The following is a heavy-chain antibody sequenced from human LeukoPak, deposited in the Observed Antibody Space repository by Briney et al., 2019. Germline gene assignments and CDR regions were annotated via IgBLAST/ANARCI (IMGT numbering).Heavy chain of an antibody. CDR2: MYYTGST. J-gene: IGHJ6*02. CDR3: ARVSIVYGMDV. V-gene: IGHV4-59*01. D-gene: IGHD3-3*02. Sequence: SETLSLTCGVSGGSINDYYWSWIRQPPGKGLEWIGYMYYTGSTNYNPSLKSRVTMSVDTSKTRFFLKLSSVTAADTALYYCARVSIVYGMDVWGQGTAVTVS. CDR1: GGSINDYY.